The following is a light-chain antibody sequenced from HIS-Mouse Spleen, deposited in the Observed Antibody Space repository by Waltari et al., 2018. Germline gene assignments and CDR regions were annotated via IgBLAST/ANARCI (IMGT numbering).Light chain of an antibody. V-gene: IGLV2-23*01. J-gene: IGLJ2*01. CDR1: SSDVGSYNL. Sequence: QSALTQPASVSGSPGQSITISCTGTSSDVGSYNLVSWYQQHPGKAPKLMIYVGIKRHSGVSNRFSGSKSGNTASLTISGLQAEDEADYYCCSYAGSSTVFGGGTKLTVL. CDR2: VGI. CDR3: CSYAGSSTV.